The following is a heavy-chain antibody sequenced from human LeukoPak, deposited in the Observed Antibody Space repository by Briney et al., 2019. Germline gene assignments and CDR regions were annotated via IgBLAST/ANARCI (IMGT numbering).Heavy chain of an antibody. D-gene: IGHD3-10*01. V-gene: IGHV4-31*03. CDR1: GGFISSGGYY. CDR3: ARVNYGSATKEDY. J-gene: IGHJ4*02. CDR2: IYYSGSA. Sequence: SQTLSLTCTVSGGFISSGGYYRSWIRQHPGKGLEWIGYIYYSGSAYYNPSLKSRVTISVDTSENQFSLKLSSVTAADTAVYYCARVNYGSATKEDYWGQGTLVTVSS.